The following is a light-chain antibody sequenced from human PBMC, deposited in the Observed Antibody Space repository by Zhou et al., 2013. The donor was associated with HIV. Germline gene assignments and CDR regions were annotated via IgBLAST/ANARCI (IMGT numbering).Light chain of an antibody. V-gene: IGKV1-5*03. Sequence: DIQMTQSPSTLSASVGDRVTITCRASQSISSWLAWYQQKPGKAPKLLIYKASSLQSGVPSRFGGSGSGTEFTLTISSLQPDDFATYYCQQCYSYPYTFGQGTKLEIK. J-gene: IGKJ2*01. CDR3: QQCYSYPYT. CDR2: KAS. CDR1: QSISSW.